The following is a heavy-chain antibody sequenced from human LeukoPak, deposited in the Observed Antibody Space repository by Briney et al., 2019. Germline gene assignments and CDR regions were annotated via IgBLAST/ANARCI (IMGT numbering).Heavy chain of an antibody. V-gene: IGHV3-30-3*01. D-gene: IGHD6-19*01. J-gene: IGHJ4*02. CDR1: GFTFSSDA. CDR3: ASQQWLNY. CDR2: ISYDGNEK. Sequence: GGSLRLSCAASGFTFSSDAMHWVRQTPGKGLEWVAVISYDGNEKYQVDSVKGRFTISRDNSKNTLYLQMNSLRAEDTAVYYCASQQWLNYWGQGTLVTVSS.